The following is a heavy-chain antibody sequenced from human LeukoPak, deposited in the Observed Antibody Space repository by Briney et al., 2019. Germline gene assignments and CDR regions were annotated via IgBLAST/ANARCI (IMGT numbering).Heavy chain of an antibody. CDR1: GFTFDDYA. V-gene: IGHV3-9*01. D-gene: IGHD1-26*01. Sequence: GGSLRLPCAASGFTFDDYAMHWVRQAPGKGLEWVSGISWNSGSIGYADSVKGRFTISRDNAKNSLYLQMNSLRAEDTALYYCAGFRVGATGIFDYWGQGTLVTVSS. CDR3: AGFRVGATGIFDY. CDR2: ISWNSGSI. J-gene: IGHJ4*02.